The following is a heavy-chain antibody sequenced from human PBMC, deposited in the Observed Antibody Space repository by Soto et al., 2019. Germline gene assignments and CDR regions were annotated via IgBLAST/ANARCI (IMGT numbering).Heavy chain of an antibody. V-gene: IGHV4-59*11. CDR2: IYHSGPT. Sequence: QVQLQESGPGLVKPSETLSLTCTVSGGSISSHYWSWVRQPSGKGLEWIGYIYHSGPTIYNPSPQSRVTISLDPAKDQFSLELSSMTAADTAVSYWARAEYRGINARGPLASWGQGSLVTVFS. CDR1: GGSISSHY. D-gene: IGHD4-4*01. J-gene: IGHJ1*01. CDR3: ARAEYRGINARGPLAS.